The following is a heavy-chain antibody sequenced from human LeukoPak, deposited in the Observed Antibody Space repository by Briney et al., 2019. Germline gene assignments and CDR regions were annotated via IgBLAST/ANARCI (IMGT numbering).Heavy chain of an antibody. Sequence: PGRSLRLSCAASGFTFSSYGMHGVRQAPGKGLEWVTVIWYDGSNKYYAYSVKGRFTISRENSKNTLYLQMNSLRAEYTAVYYCARENLEFDYWGQGTLVTVSS. CDR2: IWYDGSNK. D-gene: IGHD1-1*01. CDR3: ARENLEFDY. J-gene: IGHJ4*02. CDR1: GFTFSSYG. V-gene: IGHV3-33*01.